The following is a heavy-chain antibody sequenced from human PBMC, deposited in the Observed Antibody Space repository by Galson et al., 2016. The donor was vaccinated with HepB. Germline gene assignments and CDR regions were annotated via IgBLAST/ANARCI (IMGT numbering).Heavy chain of an antibody. D-gene: IGHD3-10*01. CDR1: RGTFSSYV. CDR3: ARGARGWFGASNHHYSGMDV. CDR2: IIPMFGAA. V-gene: IGHV1-69*13. Sequence: SVKVSCKASRGTFSSYVITWVRQAPGQGLEWMGGIIPMFGAANYAQKFQGRVTITADEFTRTAYMELSSLRSEDTAIYYCARGARGWFGASNHHYSGMDVWGQGTAVTVSS. J-gene: IGHJ6*02.